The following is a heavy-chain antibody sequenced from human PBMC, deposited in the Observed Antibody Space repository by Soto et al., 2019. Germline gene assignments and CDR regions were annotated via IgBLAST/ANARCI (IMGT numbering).Heavy chain of an antibody. J-gene: IGHJ4*02. Sequence: QVQLVQSGAEVKKPWASVKVSCKASGYTFTSYYMHWVRQAPGLGLEWMGIINPSGGSTSYAQKFQGRVTMTRDTSTSTVYMELSSLRSEDTAVYYCARDFFGTTGTGDRDYWGQGTLVTVSS. V-gene: IGHV1-46*01. CDR3: ARDFFGTTGTGDRDY. D-gene: IGHD1-1*01. CDR2: INPSGGST. CDR1: GYTFTSYY.